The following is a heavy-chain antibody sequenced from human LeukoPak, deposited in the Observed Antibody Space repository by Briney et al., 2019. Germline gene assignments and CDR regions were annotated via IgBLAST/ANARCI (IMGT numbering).Heavy chain of an antibody. CDR3: ARETGGYFDY. CDR1: GFTFSSYG. J-gene: IGHJ4*02. D-gene: IGHD1-1*01. V-gene: IGHV3-33*01. Sequence: GGSLRLSCAASGFTFSSYGMHWVRQAPGKGLEWVAVIWFDGSNKYYADSVKGRFTISRDNSKNTLCLQMNSLRAGDTAVYYCARETGGYFDYWGQGTLVTVSS. CDR2: IWFDGSNK.